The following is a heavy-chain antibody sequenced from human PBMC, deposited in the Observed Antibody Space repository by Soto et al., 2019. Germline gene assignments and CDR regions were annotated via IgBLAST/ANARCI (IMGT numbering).Heavy chain of an antibody. Sequence: PSETLSLTCTVSGYSITSGHYWGWIRQSPGKGLEWIGGFHHSGSTYDDGSTFYNPSLESRVTISVDTSKKQFSLKLRSVTAADAAVYYWATTWASYDSWEVWDLGTTVTVSS. CDR1: GYSITSGHY. CDR2: FHHSGSTYDDGST. CDR3: ATTWASYDSWEV. D-gene: IGHD3-3*01. J-gene: IGHJ6*02. V-gene: IGHV4-38-2*02.